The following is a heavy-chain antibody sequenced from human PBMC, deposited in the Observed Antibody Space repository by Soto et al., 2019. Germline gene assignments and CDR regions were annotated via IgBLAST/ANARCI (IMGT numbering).Heavy chain of an antibody. D-gene: IGHD2-2*01. CDR3: ARERIVVVPAASNWFDP. CDR1: GGSISSGGYY. J-gene: IGHJ5*02. Sequence: QVQLQESGPGLVKPSQTLSLTCTVSGGSISSGGYYWSWIRQHPGTGLEWIGYIYYSGSTYYNTSLKSRVTISVDTSKNQFSLKLSSVTAADTAVYYCARERIVVVPAASNWFDPWGQGTLVTVSS. V-gene: IGHV4-31*03. CDR2: IYYSGST.